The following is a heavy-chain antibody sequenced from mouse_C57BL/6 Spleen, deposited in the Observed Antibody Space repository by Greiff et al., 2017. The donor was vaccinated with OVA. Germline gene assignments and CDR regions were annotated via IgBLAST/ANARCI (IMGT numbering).Heavy chain of an antibody. CDR2: INPSNGGT. V-gene: IGHV1-53*01. Sequence: QVQLQQPGTELVKPGASVKLSCKASGYTFTSYWMHWVKQRPGQGLEWIGNINPSNGGTNYNEKFKSKATLTGDKSSSTAYMQLSSLTSEDSAVYYCARTAQATLAWFAYWGQGTLVTVSA. J-gene: IGHJ3*01. D-gene: IGHD3-2*02. CDR3: ARTAQATLAWFAY. CDR1: GYTFTSYW.